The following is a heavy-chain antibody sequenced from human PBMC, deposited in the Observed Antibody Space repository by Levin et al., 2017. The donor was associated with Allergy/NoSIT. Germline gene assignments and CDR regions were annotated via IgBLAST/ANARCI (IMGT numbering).Heavy chain of an antibody. J-gene: IGHJ4*02. D-gene: IGHD2-15*01. Sequence: LSLTCGVSGFPITTYWMTWVRQAPGKGLEWVANVNSNEREKFYVDSVQGRFTISRDNAKNSLFLQMDSLKAEDTAVYYCVRARFCTSGSCWIDYWGQGTLVTVSS. CDR3: VRARFCTSGSCWIDY. CDR2: VNSNEREK. V-gene: IGHV3-7*04. CDR1: GFPITTYW.